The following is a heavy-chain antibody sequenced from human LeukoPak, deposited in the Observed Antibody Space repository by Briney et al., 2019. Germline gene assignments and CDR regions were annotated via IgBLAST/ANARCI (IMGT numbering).Heavy chain of an antibody. Sequence: SETLSLTCTVSGGSISSHYWSWIQQPPGKGLEWIGYIYYSGSTNYNPSLKSRVTISVDTSKNQFSLKLSSVTAADTAVYYCARSLEIFGVVMPIEYYFDYWGQGTLVTVSS. J-gene: IGHJ4*02. V-gene: IGHV4-59*11. CDR2: IYYSGST. CDR1: GGSISSHY. D-gene: IGHD3-3*01. CDR3: ARSLEIFGVVMPIEYYFDY.